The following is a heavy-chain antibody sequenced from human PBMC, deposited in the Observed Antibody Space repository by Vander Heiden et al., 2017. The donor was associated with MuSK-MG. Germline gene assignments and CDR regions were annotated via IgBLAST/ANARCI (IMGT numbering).Heavy chain of an antibody. CDR1: GYSIRSGYY. J-gene: IGHJ4*02. CDR2: IYHSGST. Sequence: QVQLQESGPGLVKPSETLSLTCTVSGYSIRSGYYWGWIRQPPGKGLEWIGSIYHSGSTSYNPSLKSRVTMSVDTSKNQFSLKLRSVTAADTAIYYCAREQVFWSGYHEYWGQGTLVTVSS. V-gene: IGHV4-38-2*02. D-gene: IGHD3-3*01. CDR3: AREQVFWSGYHEY.